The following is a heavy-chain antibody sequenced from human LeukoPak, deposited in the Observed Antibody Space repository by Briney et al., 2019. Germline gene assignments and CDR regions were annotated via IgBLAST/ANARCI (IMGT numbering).Heavy chain of an antibody. J-gene: IGHJ4*02. CDR3: ARLPMTTVNNFDY. CDR1: GGSISSSSYY. Sequence: SVTLTLTCTVSGGSISSSSYYWGWIRQPPGKRLEWIGSIYYSGSTYYNPSLKSRVTISVDTSKNQFSLKLSSVTAADTAVYYCARLPMTTVNNFDYWGQGTLVTVSS. V-gene: IGHV4-39*01. D-gene: IGHD4-11*01. CDR2: IYYSGST.